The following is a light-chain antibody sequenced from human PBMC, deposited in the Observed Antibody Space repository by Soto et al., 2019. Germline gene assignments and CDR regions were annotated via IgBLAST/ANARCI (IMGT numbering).Light chain of an antibody. J-gene: IGKJ1*01. CDR1: QSVSTN. CDR2: GAS. CDR3: QHYNNWPPWT. V-gene: IGKV3-15*01. Sequence: EIVMTQSPATLSVSPGERATLSCRASQSVSTNLAWYQQKPGQAPRLLTYGASTRATGIPARFSGSASGTELTLTISSLQSEDFAVYYCQHYNNWPPWTFGQGNKVEVK.